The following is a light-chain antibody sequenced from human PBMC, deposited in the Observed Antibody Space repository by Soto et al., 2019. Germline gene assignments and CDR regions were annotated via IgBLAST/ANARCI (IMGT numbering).Light chain of an antibody. CDR1: SSLVGGYNF. V-gene: IGLV2-14*03. J-gene: IGLJ1*01. CDR2: DVS. CDR3: CSYTTSSTYV. Sequence: QSVLTQPASLSGSPGQSIALSRPGTSSLVGGYNFVSWYQQHPGKAPKLMIYDVSNRPSGVSNRFSGSKSGNTASLTISGLQAEDEADYYCCSYTTSSTYVFGTGTKVTVL.